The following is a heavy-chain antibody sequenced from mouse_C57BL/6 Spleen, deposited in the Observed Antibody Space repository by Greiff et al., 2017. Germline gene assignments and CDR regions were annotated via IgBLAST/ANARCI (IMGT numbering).Heavy chain of an antibody. CDR2: ISDGGSYT. J-gene: IGHJ1*03. D-gene: IGHD1-1*01. CDR1: GFTFSSYA. CDR3: ARGAYGSSYVWYFDV. V-gene: IGHV5-4*01. Sequence: EVHLVESGGGLVKPGGSLKLSCAASGFTFSSYAMSWVRQTPEKRLEWVATISDGGSYTYYPDNVKGRFTISRDNAKNNLYLQMSHLKSEDTAMYYGARGAYGSSYVWYFDVWGKGTTVTVSS.